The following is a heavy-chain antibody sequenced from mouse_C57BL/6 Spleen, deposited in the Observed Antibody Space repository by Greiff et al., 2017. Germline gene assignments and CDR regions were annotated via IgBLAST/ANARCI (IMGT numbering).Heavy chain of an antibody. CDR1: GFNIKNTY. Sequence: EVQRVESVAELVRPGASVKLSCTASGFNIKNTYMHWVKQRPEQGLEWIGRIDPANGNTKYAPKFQGKATITADTSSNTAYLQLSSLTSEDTAIYYCARYDYDVRDYFDYWGQGTTRTVSS. CDR2: IDPANGNT. V-gene: IGHV14-3*01. CDR3: ARYDYDVRDYFDY. J-gene: IGHJ2*01. D-gene: IGHD2-4*01.